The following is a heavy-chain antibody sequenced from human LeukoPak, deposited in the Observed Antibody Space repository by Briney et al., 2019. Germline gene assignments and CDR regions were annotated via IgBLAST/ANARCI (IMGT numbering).Heavy chain of an antibody. V-gene: IGHV1-69*04. D-gene: IGHD6-13*01. CDR2: IVPILGIA. J-gene: IGHJ5*02. CDR1: GGTFSSYA. CDR3: ARERTPTYSSSWYPPVYSWFDP. Sequence: ASVKVSCKASGGTFSSYAISWVRQAPGQGLEWMGRIVPILGIANYAQKFQGRVTITADKSTSTAYMELSSLRSEDTAVYYCARERTPTYSSSWYPPVYSWFDPWGQGTLVTVSS.